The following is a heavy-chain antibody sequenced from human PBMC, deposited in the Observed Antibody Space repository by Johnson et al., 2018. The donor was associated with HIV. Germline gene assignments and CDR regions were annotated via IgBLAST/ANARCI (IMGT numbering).Heavy chain of an antibody. CDR3: AREPMDCGGDCWGVFDL. CDR1: GFTFDDYG. V-gene: IGHV3-20*04. D-gene: IGHD2-21*02. CDR2: INWSGDST. Sequence: VQLVESGGGIVRPGGSLRLSCVASGFTFDDYGMSWVRQGPGKGLEWVTGINWSGDSTEYADSVKGRFTVSRDNAKNSLYLQMNSRRAEDTALYYCAREPMDCGGDCWGVFDLWGEGTMVTVSS. J-gene: IGHJ3*01.